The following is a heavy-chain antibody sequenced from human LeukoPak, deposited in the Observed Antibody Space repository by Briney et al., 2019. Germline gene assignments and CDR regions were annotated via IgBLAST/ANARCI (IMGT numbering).Heavy chain of an antibody. Sequence: GGSLRHSCVASGFTFSRYWMHWVRQAPGKGLVWVSRINSDGSDITYADSVKGRFTISRDNAKSTVYLQMNSLRAEDTAVYYCARGSLGDGSLLIDYWGQGTLVTVSS. CDR2: INSDGSDI. CDR1: GFTFSRYW. CDR3: ARGSLGDGSLLIDY. D-gene: IGHD1-26*01. J-gene: IGHJ4*02. V-gene: IGHV3-74*01.